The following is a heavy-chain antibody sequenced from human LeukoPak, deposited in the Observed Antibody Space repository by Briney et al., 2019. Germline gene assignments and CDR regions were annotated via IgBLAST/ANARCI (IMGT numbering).Heavy chain of an antibody. V-gene: IGHV6-1*01. J-gene: IGHJ4*02. Sequence: SQTLSLTCAISGDSVSSNSVTWNWIRQSPSRGLEWLGRTYYRSTWYNDYAVSVRGRITVNPDTSKNQFSLHLNSVAPEDTAVYYCARDGRGSLDYWGQGTLVTVSS. CDR3: ARDGRGSLDY. D-gene: IGHD2-15*01. CDR1: GDSVSSNSVT. CDR2: TYYRSTWYN.